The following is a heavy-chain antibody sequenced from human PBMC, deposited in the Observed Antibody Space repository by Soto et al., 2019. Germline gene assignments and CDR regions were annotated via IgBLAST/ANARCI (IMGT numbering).Heavy chain of an antibody. CDR2: TYYRSKWYN. CDR3: ARGSGRQQLPWLDAFDI. D-gene: IGHD6-13*01. Sequence: SQTLSLTCAISGDSVSSNSAAWNWIRQSPSRGLEWLGRTYYRSKWYNDYAVSVKSRITINPDTSKNQFSLQLNSVTPEDTAVYYCARGSGRQQLPWLDAFDIWGQGTMVTVSS. CDR1: GDSVSSNSAA. V-gene: IGHV6-1*01. J-gene: IGHJ3*02.